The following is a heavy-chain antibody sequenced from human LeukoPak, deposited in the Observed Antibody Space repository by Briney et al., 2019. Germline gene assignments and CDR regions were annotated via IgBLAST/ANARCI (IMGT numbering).Heavy chain of an antibody. CDR2: IYTSGST. J-gene: IGHJ4*02. CDR3: ASGYCSSTSCYTGPLWY. Sequence: SETLSLTCTVSGGSISSGSYYWSWIRQPAGKGLEWIGRIYTSGSTNYNPSLKSRVTTSVGTSKNQFSLTLSSVTAADTAVYYCASGYCSSTSCYTGPLWYWGQGTLVTVSS. V-gene: IGHV4-61*02. CDR1: GGSISSGSYY. D-gene: IGHD2-2*02.